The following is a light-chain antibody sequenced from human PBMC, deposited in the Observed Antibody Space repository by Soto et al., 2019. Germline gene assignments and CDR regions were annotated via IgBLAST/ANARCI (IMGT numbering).Light chain of an antibody. CDR1: QSISRY. Sequence: DNQMTQTPSSVSASVGDRVTITCRASQSISRYLSWYQQKPGTAPKLLIYAAPNLQSGVPSRFSGSGSGTDFTLTISGLQPEDSATYYCQETYNIPLTVGGGTKVEIK. CDR3: QETYNIPLT. CDR2: AAP. J-gene: IGKJ4*01. V-gene: IGKV1-39*01.